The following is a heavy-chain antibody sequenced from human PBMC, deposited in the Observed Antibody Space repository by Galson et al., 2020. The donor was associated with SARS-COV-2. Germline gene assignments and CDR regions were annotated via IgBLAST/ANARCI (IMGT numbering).Heavy chain of an antibody. CDR1: GFSFSSYA. CDR2: INGNGGGT. D-gene: IGHD4-17*01. J-gene: IGHJ4*02. Sequence: SGGSLRLSCDASGFSFSSYAMGWVRQAPGKGLEWVSAINGNGGGTFYADSVRGRFTISRDNSNNVLLLQMNRLRPDDTAVYYCVKDRGDYADYFTYCFGSWGRGTLVTVSS. CDR3: VKDRGDYADYFTYCFGS. V-gene: IGHV3-23*01.